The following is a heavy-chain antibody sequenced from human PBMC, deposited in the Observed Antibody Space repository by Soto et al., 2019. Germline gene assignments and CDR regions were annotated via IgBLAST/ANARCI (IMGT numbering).Heavy chain of an antibody. D-gene: IGHD3-10*01. CDR2: IVVGSGNT. CDR3: AADPRYRGVIGCLDV. V-gene: IGHV1-58*01. CDR1: GFTFTSSA. Sequence: SVKVSCKASGFTFTSSAVQWVRQARGQRLEWIGWIVVGSGNTNYAQKFQERVTITRDMSTSTAYMELSSLRSEDTAVYYCAADPRYRGVIGCLDVWGQGTTVTVSS. J-gene: IGHJ6*02.